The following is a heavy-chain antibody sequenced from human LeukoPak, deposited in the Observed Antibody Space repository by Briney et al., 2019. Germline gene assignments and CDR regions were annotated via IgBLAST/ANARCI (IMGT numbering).Heavy chain of an antibody. V-gene: IGHV3-23*01. CDR2: ISGSGGSS. Sequence: GGSLRLSCAASGFTFSSYGMSWVRQAPGKGLEWVSAISGSGGSSYYADSVKGRFTISRDNAKNSLYLQMNSLRAEDTAVYYCARGQQLVTGGFDYWGQGTLVTVSS. D-gene: IGHD6-13*01. CDR1: GFTFSSYG. J-gene: IGHJ4*02. CDR3: ARGQQLVTGGFDY.